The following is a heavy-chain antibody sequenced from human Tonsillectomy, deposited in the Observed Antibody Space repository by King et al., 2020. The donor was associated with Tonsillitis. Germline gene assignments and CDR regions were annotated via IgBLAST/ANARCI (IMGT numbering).Heavy chain of an antibody. CDR3: VRLPGDKDGTFDF. D-gene: IGHD1-1*01. CDR2: IFPGDSDT. V-gene: IGHV5-51*01. J-gene: IGHJ4*02. Sequence: WIGWVRQTPGKGLEWLGIIFPGDSDTRDNPSFQGHVTISADKSISTAYLHWSSLRAADSGIYYCVRLPGDKDGTFDFWGQGTLVTVSA. CDR1: W.